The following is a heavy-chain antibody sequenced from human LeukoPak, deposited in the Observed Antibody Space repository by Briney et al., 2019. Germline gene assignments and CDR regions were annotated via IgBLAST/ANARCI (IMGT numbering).Heavy chain of an antibody. D-gene: IGHD6-13*01. CDR1: GGSISSYY. CDR3: ARAEQQLTHYGMDV. V-gene: IGHV4-59*01. CDR2: IYYSGST. Sequence: SETLSLTCTVSGGSISSYYWSWIRQPPGKGLEWIGYIYYSGSTNYNPSLKSRVTISVDTSKNQFSLKLSSVAAADTAVYYCARAEQQLTHYGMDVWGQGTTVTVSS. J-gene: IGHJ6*02.